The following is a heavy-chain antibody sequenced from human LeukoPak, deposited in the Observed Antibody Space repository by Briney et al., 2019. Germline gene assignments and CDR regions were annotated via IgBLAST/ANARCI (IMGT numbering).Heavy chain of an antibody. V-gene: IGHV4-59*12. J-gene: IGHJ4*02. CDR3: AGGIAAAGIDY. D-gene: IGHD6-13*01. Sequence: SETLSLTCTVSGGSISSYYWSWIRQPPGKGLEWIGYIYYSGSTNYNPSLKSRVTISVDTSKNQFSLKLSSVTAADTAVYYCAGGIAAAGIDYWGQGTLVTVSS. CDR1: GGSISSYY. CDR2: IYYSGST.